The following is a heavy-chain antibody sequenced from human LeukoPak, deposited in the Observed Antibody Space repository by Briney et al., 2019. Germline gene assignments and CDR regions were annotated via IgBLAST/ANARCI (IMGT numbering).Heavy chain of an antibody. Sequence: GGSLRLSCAASGFTFSDYYMSWIRQAPGKGLEWVPYISSSGSTIYYADSVKGRFTISRDNAKNSLYLQMNSLRAEDTAVYYCATGIVGARLNFDYWGQGTLVTVSS. V-gene: IGHV3-11*01. CDR1: GFTFSDYY. CDR3: ATGIVGARLNFDY. D-gene: IGHD1-26*01. CDR2: ISSSGSTI. J-gene: IGHJ4*02.